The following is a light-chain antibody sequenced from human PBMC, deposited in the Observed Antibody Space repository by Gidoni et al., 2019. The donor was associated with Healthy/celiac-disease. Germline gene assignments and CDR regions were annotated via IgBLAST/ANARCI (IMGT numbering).Light chain of an antibody. CDR2: KVS. CDR1: QSLVHSDGNTY. V-gene: IGKV2-30*02. CDR3: MQGTHWPPWT. J-gene: IGKJ1*01. Sequence: DVVMTQSPLSLPVTLGQPASISCRSSQSLVHSDGNTYLNWFQQRPGQSPRRLIYKVSNRDSGVPDRFSGSGSGTDFTLKISRVEVEDVGVYYCMQGTHWPPWTFXXXTKVEIK.